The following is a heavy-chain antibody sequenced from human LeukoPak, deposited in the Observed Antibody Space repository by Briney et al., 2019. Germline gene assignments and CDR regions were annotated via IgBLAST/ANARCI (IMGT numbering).Heavy chain of an antibody. CDR1: GFTFGSYA. CDR2: IKSKTDGGTT. D-gene: IGHD2/OR15-2a*01. Sequence: GGSLRLSCAASGFTFGSYAMSWVRQAPGKGLEWVGRIKSKTDGGTTDYAAPVKGRFTISRDDSKNTLYLQMSSLSAEDTAVYYCARDAIESRNGAFDIWGQGTMVTVSS. V-gene: IGHV3-15*01. CDR3: ARDAIESRNGAFDI. J-gene: IGHJ3*02.